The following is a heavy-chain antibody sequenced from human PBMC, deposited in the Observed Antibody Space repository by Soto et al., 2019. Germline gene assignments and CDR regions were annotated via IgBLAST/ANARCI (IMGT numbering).Heavy chain of an antibody. J-gene: IGHJ6*02. D-gene: IGHD3-10*01. V-gene: IGHV2-5*02. CDR1: GFSLNTGGVG. Sequence: ITLKESGPTLVKPPQTLTLTCTFSGFSLNTGGVGVGWVRQPRGKAMEWLALIYWDDDERYRPSLRSSLNITKDTINNQVVLTMTNMDPEDTATYYCVRNWRYYGGDYYYGMDAWGQGTTVTVSS. CDR2: IYWDDDE. CDR3: VRNWRYYGGDYYYGMDA.